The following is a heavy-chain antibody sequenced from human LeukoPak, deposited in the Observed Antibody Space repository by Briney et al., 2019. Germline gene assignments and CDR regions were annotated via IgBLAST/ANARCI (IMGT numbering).Heavy chain of an antibody. J-gene: IGHJ5*02. V-gene: IGHV4-34*01. CDR1: GGSFSGYY. Sequence: SETLSLTCAVYGGSFSGYYWSWIRQPPGKGLEWIGEINHSGSTNYNPSLKSRVTISVDTSKNQFSLKLSSVTAADTAVYYCARGTYYYDSSDNWFDPWGQGTLVTVSS. CDR3: ARGTYYYDSSDNWFDP. D-gene: IGHD3-22*01. CDR2: INHSGST.